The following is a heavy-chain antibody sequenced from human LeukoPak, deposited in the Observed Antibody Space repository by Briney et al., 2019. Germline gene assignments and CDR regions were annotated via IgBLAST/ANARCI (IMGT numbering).Heavy chain of an antibody. CDR3: ARGGTETIPDY. Sequence: PGDSLRLSWAASGFTFSSYSMNWVRQAPGKGLEWVSSISGRSSSIYYADSVKGRFTISRDNAKNSLYLQMNSLRVEDTAVYYCARGGTETIPDYWGQGTLVTVSA. V-gene: IGHV3-21*01. CDR2: ISGRSSSI. CDR1: GFTFSSYS. J-gene: IGHJ4*02. D-gene: IGHD4-17*01.